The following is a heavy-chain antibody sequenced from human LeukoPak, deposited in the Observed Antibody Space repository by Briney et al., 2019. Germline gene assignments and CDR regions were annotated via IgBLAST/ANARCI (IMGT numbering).Heavy chain of an antibody. CDR3: ARDKHTVGDAFDI. CDR2: ISSSSSYI. J-gene: IGHJ3*02. D-gene: IGHD2-21*01. Sequence: PGRSPRLSCAASGFTFSSYSMNWVRQAPGKGLEWVSSISSSSSYIYYADSVKGRFTISRDNAKNSLYLQMNSLRAEDTAVYYCARDKHTVGDAFDIWGQGTMVTVSS. V-gene: IGHV3-21*01. CDR1: GFTFSSYS.